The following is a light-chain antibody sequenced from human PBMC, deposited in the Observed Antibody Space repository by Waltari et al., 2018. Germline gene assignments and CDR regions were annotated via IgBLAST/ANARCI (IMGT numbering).Light chain of an antibody. V-gene: IGLV2-23*02. CDR1: SSDIGTYNL. Sequence: QSALTQPASVSGSPGQSITISCTGTSSDIGTYNLVSWYQQHPGKAPKLIIYEVNKRPSGVSDRCSGSKSGNTASLTISGLQAEDEADYYCSSNAGSSTYVFGTGTKVTVL. CDR2: EVN. J-gene: IGLJ1*01. CDR3: SSNAGSSTYV.